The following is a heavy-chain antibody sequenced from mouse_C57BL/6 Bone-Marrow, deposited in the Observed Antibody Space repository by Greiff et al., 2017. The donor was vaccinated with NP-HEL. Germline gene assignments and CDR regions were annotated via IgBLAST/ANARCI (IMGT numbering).Heavy chain of an antibody. CDR1: GYTFTSYW. V-gene: IGHV1-64*01. CDR2: IHPNSGST. D-gene: IGHD2-12*01. Sequence: QVHVKQPGAELVKPGASVKLSCKASGYTFTSYWMHWVKQRPGQGLEWIGMIHPNSGSTNYNEKFKSKATLTVDKSSSTAYMQLSSLTSEDSAVDYCANLRRRYFDYWGQGTTLTVSS. CDR3: ANLRRRYFDY. J-gene: IGHJ2*01.